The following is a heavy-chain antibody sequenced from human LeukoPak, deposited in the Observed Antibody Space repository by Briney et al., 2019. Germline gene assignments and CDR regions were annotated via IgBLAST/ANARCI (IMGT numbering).Heavy chain of an antibody. CDR3: TAYDPSDYYGMDV. V-gene: IGHV3-49*04. J-gene: IGHJ6*02. D-gene: IGHD5-12*01. CDR1: GFTFGDYA. Sequence: GGSLRLSCTASGFTFGDYAMTWVRQAPGKGLEWVGFIRSKAYGGTTEFAASVKGRFIISRDDSKSIAYLQMNSLKTEDTAVYYCTAYDPSDYYGMDVWGQGTAVTVS. CDR2: IRSKAYGGTT.